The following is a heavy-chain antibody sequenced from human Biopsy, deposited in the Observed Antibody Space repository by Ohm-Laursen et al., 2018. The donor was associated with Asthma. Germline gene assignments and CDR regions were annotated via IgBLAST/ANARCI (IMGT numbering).Heavy chain of an antibody. J-gene: IGHJ4*02. CDR2: IYSGGST. V-gene: IGHV3-53*01. CDR3: ARGDSSGWSHYYFDY. Sequence: SLRLSCAASGFSVSSNYMSWVHQAPGKGLEWVSVIYSGGSTYYADSVRGRFTISRDFSKNTLHLQMHSLRVEDTAVYYCARGDSSGWSHYYFDYWGQGTLVTVSS. D-gene: IGHD6-19*01. CDR1: GFSVSSNY.